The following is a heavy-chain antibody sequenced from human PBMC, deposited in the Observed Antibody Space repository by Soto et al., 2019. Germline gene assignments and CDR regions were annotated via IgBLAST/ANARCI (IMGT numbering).Heavy chain of an antibody. CDR3: AVSLEPPCHDIDI. D-gene: IGHD2-8*01. CDR2: IIPIFGTA. V-gene: IGHV1-69*13. Sequence: SVKVSCKASGGTFSSYAISWVRQAPGQGLEWMGGIIPIFGTANYAQKFQGRVTITADESTSTAYMELSSLRSEDTAVYYCAVSLEPPCHDIDIWGQGTTVTVSS. J-gene: IGHJ6*02. CDR1: GGTFSSYA.